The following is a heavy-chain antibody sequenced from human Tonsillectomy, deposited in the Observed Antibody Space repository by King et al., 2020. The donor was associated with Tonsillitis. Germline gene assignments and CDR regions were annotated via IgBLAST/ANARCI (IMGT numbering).Heavy chain of an antibody. V-gene: IGHV4-38-2*01. Sequence: VQLQESGPGLVKPSETLSLTCAVSGYSISSGYYWGWIRQPPGKGLEWIGTIYHSGSTYYNPSLKSRVTISVDTSKNQFSLKLSSVTAADTAVYYCARSYLWLRHIVYRGQGTLVTVSS. CDR1: GYSISSGYY. J-gene: IGHJ4*02. CDR3: ARSYLWLRHIVY. D-gene: IGHD5-18*01. CDR2: IYHSGST.